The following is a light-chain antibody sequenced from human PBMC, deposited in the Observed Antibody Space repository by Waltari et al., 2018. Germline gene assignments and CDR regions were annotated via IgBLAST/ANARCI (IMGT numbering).Light chain of an antibody. J-gene: IGLJ3*02. CDR2: QDI. CDR3: QALGSNRWV. Sequence: SYELTQPPSVSVSPGQTASITCSGDILGSKYASWYQHKACQSPLLVIYQDINRPSGIPERFSGSKSGNTATLTISGTQAMDDADYYCQALGSNRWVFGGGTKLTVL. V-gene: IGLV3-1*01. CDR1: ILGSKY.